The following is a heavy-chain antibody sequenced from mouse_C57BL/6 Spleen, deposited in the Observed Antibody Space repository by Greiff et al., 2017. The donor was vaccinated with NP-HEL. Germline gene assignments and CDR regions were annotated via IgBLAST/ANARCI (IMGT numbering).Heavy chain of an antibody. J-gene: IGHJ4*01. CDR3: ARDYYGSAYYYAMDY. CDR2: INPNYGTT. V-gene: IGHV1-39*01. CDR1: GYSFTDYN. D-gene: IGHD1-1*01. Sequence: EVKVVESGPELVKPGASVKISCKASGYSFTDYNMNWVKQSNGKSLEWIGVINPNYGTTSYNQKFKGKATLTVDQSSSTAYMQLNSLTSEDSAVYYCARDYYGSAYYYAMDYWGQGTSVTVSS.